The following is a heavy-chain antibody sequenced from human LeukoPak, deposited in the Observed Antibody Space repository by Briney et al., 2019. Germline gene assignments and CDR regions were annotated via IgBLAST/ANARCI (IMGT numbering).Heavy chain of an antibody. D-gene: IGHD6-6*01. Sequence: PSETLSLTCTVSGGSISSYYWGWIRQPPGKGLEWIGSIYYSGSTYYNPSLKSRVTISVDTSKNQFSLKLSSVTAADTSLYYCARKYSSSSGWFDPWGQGTLVTVSS. V-gene: IGHV4-39*01. CDR2: IYYSGST. J-gene: IGHJ5*02. CDR1: GGSISSYY. CDR3: ARKYSSSSGWFDP.